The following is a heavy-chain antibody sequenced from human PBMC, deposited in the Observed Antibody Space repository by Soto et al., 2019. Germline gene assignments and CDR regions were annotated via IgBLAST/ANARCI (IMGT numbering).Heavy chain of an antibody. V-gene: IGHV4-4*02. CDR3: ARSGYSPHFDY. Sequence: SETLSLTCAVSGGSISSSNWWSWVRQPPGKGLEWIGEIYHSGSTNYNPSLKSRVTISVDTSKNQFSLKLSSVTAADTAVYYCARSGYSPHFDYWGQGTLVTVPQ. D-gene: IGHD5-18*01. J-gene: IGHJ4*02. CDR1: GGSISSSNW. CDR2: IYHSGST.